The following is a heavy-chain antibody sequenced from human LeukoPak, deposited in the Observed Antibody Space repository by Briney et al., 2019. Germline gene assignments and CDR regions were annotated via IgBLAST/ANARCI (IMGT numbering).Heavy chain of an antibody. CDR3: AKVLGGYVPFDY. V-gene: IGHV3-30*18. J-gene: IGHJ4*02. D-gene: IGHD3-22*01. CDR1: GFTFSSYG. CDR2: ISYDGSKK. Sequence: GRALRLSCADSGFTFSSYGMHWVRQAPGKGLEWVAVISYDGSKKYYADSVKGRFTISRDNSKNTLYLQMNSLRAEDTAVYYCAKVLGGYVPFDYWGQGTLVTVSS.